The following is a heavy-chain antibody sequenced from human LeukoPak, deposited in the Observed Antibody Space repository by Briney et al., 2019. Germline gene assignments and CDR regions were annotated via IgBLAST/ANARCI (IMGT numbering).Heavy chain of an antibody. CDR2: ISSSSSYI. Sequence: PGGSLRLSCAASGFTFSSYSMNWVRQAPGKGLEWVSSISSSSSYIYYADSVKGRFTISRDNAKNSLYLQMNSPRAEDTAVYYCARDHVDTAMVRSYWGQGTLVTVSS. CDR3: ARDHVDTAMVRSY. CDR1: GFTFSSYS. J-gene: IGHJ4*02. D-gene: IGHD5-18*01. V-gene: IGHV3-21*01.